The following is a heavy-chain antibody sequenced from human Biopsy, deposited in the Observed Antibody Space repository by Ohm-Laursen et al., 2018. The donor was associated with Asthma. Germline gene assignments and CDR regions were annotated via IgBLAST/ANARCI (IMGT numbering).Heavy chain of an antibody. D-gene: IGHD3-22*01. CDR1: GFSFDDCA. CDR2: ISCNSGNI. V-gene: IGHV3-9*01. Sequence: SLRLSCTATGFSFDDCAMHWVRQAPGKGLEWVSSISCNSGNIDYAVSVKGRFTISRDNAKNSLYLQMQSLRPEDTAFYYCAKSADYYDSTDYLDFWGRGTLVTVSS. CDR3: AKSADYYDSTDYLDF. J-gene: IGHJ4*01.